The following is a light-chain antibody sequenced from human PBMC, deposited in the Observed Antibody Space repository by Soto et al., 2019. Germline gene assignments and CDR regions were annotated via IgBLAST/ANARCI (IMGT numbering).Light chain of an antibody. J-gene: IGKJ2*01. CDR3: QQYGGSPYT. V-gene: IGKV3-20*01. CDR2: GAS. CDR1: QSVSSH. Sequence: EIVMTQSPATLSVSPGEGATVSCRASQSVSSHLAWYQHKPGQAPRLLIYGASSRATGIPDRFSGRGSGTDFTLTISRLEPEDFAVYYCQQYGGSPYTLGLGTKVDIK.